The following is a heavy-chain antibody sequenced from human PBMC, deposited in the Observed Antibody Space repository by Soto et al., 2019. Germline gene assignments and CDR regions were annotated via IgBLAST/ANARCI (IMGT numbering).Heavy chain of an antibody. CDR3: ARVLGGYCSGGSCYSSVYYYYGMDV. CDR2: IYYSGST. Sequence: SETLSLTCTVSGGSISSYYWSWIRQPPGKGLEWIGYIYYSGSTNYNPSLKSRVTISVDTSKNQFSLKLSSVTAADTAVYYCARVLGGYCSGGSCYSSVYYYYGMDVWGQGTTVTVSS. CDR1: GGSISSYY. J-gene: IGHJ6*02. D-gene: IGHD2-15*01. V-gene: IGHV4-59*01.